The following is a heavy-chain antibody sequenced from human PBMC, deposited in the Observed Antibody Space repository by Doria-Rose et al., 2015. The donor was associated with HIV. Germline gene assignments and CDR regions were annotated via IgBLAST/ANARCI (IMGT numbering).Heavy chain of an antibody. J-gene: IGHJ6*03. V-gene: IGHV4-30-4*01. CDR3: AREALQLCVTNYYHYFYMDV. CDR2: RCYSWST. CDR1: GGSISSDDYY. D-gene: IGHD5-18*01. Sequence: QVQLQESGPGLVKPSQTLSLPCTVSGGSISSDDYYWSCIRQSPGNDMEWVWSRCYSWSTYYNPSLKSRVMIPVDTSKNQFSLNLTSVTAADTAVYYCAREALQLCVTNYYHYFYMDVWGRGTTVTVSS.